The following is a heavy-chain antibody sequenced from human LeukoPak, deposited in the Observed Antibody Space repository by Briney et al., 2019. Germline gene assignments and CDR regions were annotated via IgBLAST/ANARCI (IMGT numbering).Heavy chain of an antibody. J-gene: IGHJ6*03. Sequence: SETLSLTRTVSGGSISSYYWSWIRQPPGKGLEWIGYIYYSGSTNYKPSLKRRVTISVDTSKNQFSLKLSSVTAADTAVYYCARETSQKGAHYMDVWGKGTTVTISS. D-gene: IGHD3-16*01. V-gene: IGHV4-59*01. CDR2: IYYSGST. CDR1: GGSISSYY. CDR3: ARETSQKGAHYMDV.